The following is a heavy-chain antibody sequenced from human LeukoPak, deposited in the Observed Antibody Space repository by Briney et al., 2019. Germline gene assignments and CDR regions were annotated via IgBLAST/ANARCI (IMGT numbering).Heavy chain of an antibody. CDR2: IYTSGST. CDR1: GGSISSGSYY. V-gene: IGHV4-61*02. J-gene: IGHJ4*02. D-gene: IGHD4-23*01. CDR3: ARERLYGGNSRFDY. Sequence: SQTLSLTCTVSGGSISSGSYYWSWIRQPAGKGLEWIGRIYTSGSTNYNPSLKSRVTIPVDTSKNQFSLKLSSVTAADTAVYYCARERLYGGNSRFDYWGQGTLVTVSS.